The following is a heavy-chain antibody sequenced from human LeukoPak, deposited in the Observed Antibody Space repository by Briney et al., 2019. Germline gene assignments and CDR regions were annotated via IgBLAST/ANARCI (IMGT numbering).Heavy chain of an antibody. D-gene: IGHD6-19*01. V-gene: IGHV4-59*11. Sequence: SETLSLTCLVSGGSICSHYWTWIRQPPGKGLEWIGYISYSGSTNYNPSLKSRVTMSVDTSKNHFSLKLTSVTAADTAVYYCARDKVAVDGPRFDPWGQGTLVTVSS. J-gene: IGHJ5*02. CDR3: ARDKVAVDGPRFDP. CDR1: GGSICSHY. CDR2: ISYSGST.